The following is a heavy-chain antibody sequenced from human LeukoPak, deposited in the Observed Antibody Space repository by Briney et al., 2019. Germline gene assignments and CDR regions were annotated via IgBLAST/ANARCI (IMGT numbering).Heavy chain of an antibody. CDR1: GFTFHNYA. V-gene: IGHV3-23*01. CDR3: AKVVGPFDY. CDR2: ISGNGGST. D-gene: IGHD1-26*01. Sequence: GGSLRLSCAASGFTFHNYAMSWVRQAPGKGLEWVSSISGNGGSTYYADSLKGRFTISRDNSKNTLYLQMNSLRAEDTAVYSCAKVVGPFDYWGQGTLVTDSS. J-gene: IGHJ4*02.